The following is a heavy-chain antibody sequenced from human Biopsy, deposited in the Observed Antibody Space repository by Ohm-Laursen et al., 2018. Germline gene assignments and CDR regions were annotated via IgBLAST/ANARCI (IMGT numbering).Heavy chain of an antibody. CDR1: SGSIRTGDYY. CDR2: IFNSANT. D-gene: IGHD3-22*01. V-gene: IGHV4-31*01. J-gene: IGHJ3*01. CDR3: ASVVLGPTNDAFDL. Sequence: SQTLSLTCTVSSGSIRTGDYYWTWIRQRPGKGLEWIGYIFNSANTYYNPSLKNLITISGDTSKNQFSLKLNSVTAADTAMYYCASVVLGPTNDAFDLWGQGTMVVVSS.